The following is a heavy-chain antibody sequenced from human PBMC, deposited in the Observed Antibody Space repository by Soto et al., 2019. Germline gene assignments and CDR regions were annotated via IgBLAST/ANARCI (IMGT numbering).Heavy chain of an antibody. CDR2: MNPNSGNT. V-gene: IGHV1-8*01. D-gene: IGHD1-26*01. CDR1: GYTFTSYD. Sequence: GASVKVSCKASGYTFTSYDINWVRQATGQGLEWMGWMNPNSGNTGYAQKFQGRVTITADKSTSTAYMELSSLRSEDTAVYYCARDRGVVGATYYFDYWGQGTLVTVSS. J-gene: IGHJ4*02. CDR3: ARDRGVVGATYYFDY.